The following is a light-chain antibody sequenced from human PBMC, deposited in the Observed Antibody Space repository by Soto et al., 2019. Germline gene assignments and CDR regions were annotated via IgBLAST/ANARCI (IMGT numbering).Light chain of an antibody. Sequence: IVLPQSPATLSLSPGNRATLSCRASQNISSYLIWYQQKPGQSPRVLIYDVSNRATGIPTRFSGSGSGTDFTLTISSLEPEDFAVYYCQQRSNWPRTFGQGTKVDIK. CDR3: QQRSNWPRT. J-gene: IGKJ1*01. CDR2: DVS. CDR1: QNISSY. V-gene: IGKV3-11*01.